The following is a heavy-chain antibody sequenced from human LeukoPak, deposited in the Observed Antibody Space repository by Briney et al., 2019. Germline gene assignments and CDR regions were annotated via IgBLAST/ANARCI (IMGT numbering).Heavy chain of an antibody. Sequence: SETLSLTCTVSGGSISSYYWSWIRQPPGRGLEWIGYIYYSGSTNYNPSLKSRVTISVDTSKNQFSLKLSSVTAADTAVYYCARDPGYYDTSGYPAYFDCWGQGTLVTVSS. V-gene: IGHV4-59*12. J-gene: IGHJ4*02. CDR2: IYYSGST. D-gene: IGHD3-22*01. CDR3: ARDPGYYDTSGYPAYFDC. CDR1: GGSISSYY.